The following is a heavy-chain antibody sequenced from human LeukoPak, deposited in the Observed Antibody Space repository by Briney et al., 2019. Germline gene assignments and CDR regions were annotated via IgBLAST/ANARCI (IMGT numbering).Heavy chain of an antibody. D-gene: IGHD1-26*01. CDR3: ARGQGGNYYLNYFDY. Sequence: SETLSLTCTDTGGSFSTYYWSWIRQPPGKGLEWIGHFYYSGSTNYNPSLKSRVTISVDTSRNQFSLKLTSVTAADTAVYYCARGQGGNYYLNYFDYWGQGALVTVSS. CDR1: GGSFSTYY. V-gene: IGHV4-59*01. CDR2: FYYSGST. J-gene: IGHJ4*02.